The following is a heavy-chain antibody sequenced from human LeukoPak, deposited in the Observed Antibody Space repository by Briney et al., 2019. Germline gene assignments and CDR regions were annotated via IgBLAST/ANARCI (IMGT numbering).Heavy chain of an antibody. Sequence: ASVKVSCKASGGTFSSYAISWVRQAPGQGLEWMGRIIPIFGTANYARKFQGRVTITKDESTSTAYMELSSLRSEDTAVYYCARTSGGVKPWKSLDYWGQGTLVTVSS. CDR3: ARTSGGVKPWKSLDY. D-gene: IGHD1-1*01. V-gene: IGHV1-69*05. CDR1: GGTFSSYA. CDR2: IIPIFGTA. J-gene: IGHJ4*02.